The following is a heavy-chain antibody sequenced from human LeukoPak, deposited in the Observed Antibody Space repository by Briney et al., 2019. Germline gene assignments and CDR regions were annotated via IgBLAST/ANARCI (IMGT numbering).Heavy chain of an antibody. D-gene: IGHD4-17*01. Sequence: PSETLSLTCTVSGGSISSSSYYWGWIRQPPGKGLEWIGYIYYSGSTYYNPSLKSRVTISVDTSKNQFSLKLSSVTAADTAVYYCARAADDPYDYGDYGAHVFDYWGQGTLVTVSS. CDR1: GGSISSSSYY. V-gene: IGHV4-30-4*08. CDR3: ARAADDPYDYGDYGAHVFDY. J-gene: IGHJ4*02. CDR2: IYYSGST.